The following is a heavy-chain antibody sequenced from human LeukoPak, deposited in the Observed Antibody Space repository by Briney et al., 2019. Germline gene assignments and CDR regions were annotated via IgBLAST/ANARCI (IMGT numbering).Heavy chain of an antibody. V-gene: IGHV1-69*05. CDR2: IIPIFGTA. CDR3: ARGDCSSTSCLYYYYYYMDV. CDR1: GGTFSSYA. D-gene: IGHD2-2*01. J-gene: IGHJ6*03. Sequence: ASVKVSCKASGGTFSSYAISWVRQAPGQGLEWMGGIIPIFGTANYAQKFQGRATITTDESTSTAYMELSSLRSEDTAVYYCARGDCSSTSCLYYYYYYMDVWGKGTTVTVSS.